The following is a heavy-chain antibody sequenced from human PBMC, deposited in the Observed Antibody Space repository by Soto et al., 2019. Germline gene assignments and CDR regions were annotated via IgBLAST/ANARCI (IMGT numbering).Heavy chain of an antibody. Sequence: GGSLRLSCAASGCTFSDHGMHWVRQAPGKGLEWVGFIESDGSKEYYAYSVKGRVTISRDNSRNTLYFQINRVRAEDTAVYYCAKACSQVYSGTYCFDYWGQGSLVTVSS. D-gene: IGHD1-26*01. V-gene: IGHV3-30*02. CDR2: IESDGSKE. CDR1: GCTFSDHG. J-gene: IGHJ4*02. CDR3: AKACSQVYSGTYCFDY.